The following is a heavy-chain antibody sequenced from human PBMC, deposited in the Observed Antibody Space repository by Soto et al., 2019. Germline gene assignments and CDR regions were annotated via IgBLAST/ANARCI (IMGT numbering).Heavy chain of an antibody. CDR3: AWLTVTTGGYYFDS. D-gene: IGHD4-17*01. Sequence: QVQLVQSGAEVKKPGASVKVSCKASGYTFTSYAMHWVRQAPGQRLEWMGWINAGNGNTKYSQKFQGRVTITRDASASTAYMELGSQRSEDRAVYYCAWLTVTTGGYYFDSWGQGTLVTVSS. V-gene: IGHV1-3*01. CDR2: INAGNGNT. CDR1: GYTFTSYA. J-gene: IGHJ4*02.